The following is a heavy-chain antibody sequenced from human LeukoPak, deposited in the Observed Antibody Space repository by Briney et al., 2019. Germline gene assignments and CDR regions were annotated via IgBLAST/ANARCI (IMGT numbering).Heavy chain of an antibody. CDR3: ASYSSSWYYLDY. CDR2: MYYSGNS. D-gene: IGHD6-13*01. V-gene: IGHV4-59*01. J-gene: IGHJ4*02. Sequence: PSETLSLTCTVSGGSITSYYWSWLRQPPGKGLEWIGYMYYSGNSYYNPFLKSRVTISVDTSKNQFSLKLSYMTAADTAVYYCASYSSSWYYLDYWGQGTLVTVSS. CDR1: GGSITSYY.